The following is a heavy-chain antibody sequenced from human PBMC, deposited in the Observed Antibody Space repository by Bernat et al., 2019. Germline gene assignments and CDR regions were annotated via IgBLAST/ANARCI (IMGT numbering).Heavy chain of an antibody. CDR2: INPNSGGT. J-gene: IGHJ5*02. Sequence: QVQLVQSGAEVKKPGASVKVSCKASGYTFTGYYMHWVRQAPGQGLEWMGWINPNSGGTNYAQKFQGRLTMTRDTSISTAYMELSRLRSDDTVVYYCARDRFLDSSSWFDPWGQGTLVTVAS. D-gene: IGHD6-6*01. V-gene: IGHV1-2*02. CDR1: GYTFTGYY. CDR3: ARDRFLDSSSWFDP.